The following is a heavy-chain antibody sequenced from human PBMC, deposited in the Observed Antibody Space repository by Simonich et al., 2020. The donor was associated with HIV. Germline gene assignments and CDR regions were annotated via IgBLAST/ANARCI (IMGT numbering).Heavy chain of an antibody. CDR1: GFTFDDYA. CDR2: IRWNSGSI. CDR3: AKDKGAYYGSGSPVY. V-gene: IGHV3-9*01. J-gene: IGHJ4*02. D-gene: IGHD3-10*01. Sequence: EVQLVESGGGLVQPGRSLRLSGAATGFTFDDYAMHGVRQAPGKGLVWVSGIRWNSGSIGYADSVKGRFTIARDNAKNSLYLQMNSLRAEDTAVYYCAKDKGAYYGSGSPVYWGQGTLVTVSS.